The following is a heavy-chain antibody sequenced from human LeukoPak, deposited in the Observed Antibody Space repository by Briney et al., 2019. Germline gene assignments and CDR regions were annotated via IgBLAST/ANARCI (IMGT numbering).Heavy chain of an antibody. D-gene: IGHD2-2*01. J-gene: IGHJ5*02. V-gene: IGHV3-23*01. CDR1: GFTFSSYA. Sequence: PGGSLRLSCAASGFTFSSYAMSWVRQAPGKGLEWVSAISGSGGSTFYADSVKGRFTISRDNSKNTLHLQMNSLRAEDTAVYYCAKDRLGYCSSTSCPWGQGTLVTVSS. CDR2: ISGSGGST. CDR3: AKDRLGYCSSTSCP.